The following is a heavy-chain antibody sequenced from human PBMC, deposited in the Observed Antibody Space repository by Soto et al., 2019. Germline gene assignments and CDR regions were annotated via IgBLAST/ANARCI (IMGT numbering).Heavy chain of an antibody. CDR2: IIPISGTA. D-gene: IGHD2-2*01. CDR3: ARLQGSSTSLEIYYYYYYGMDV. J-gene: IGHJ6*02. Sequence: QVQLVQSGAEVKKPGSSVKVSCKASGGTFSSYAISWVRQAPGQGLEWMGGIIPISGTANYAPKFQGRVTIPADESTSTAYMELSSLRSEATAVYYCARLQGSSTSLEIYYYYYYGMDVWGQGTTVTVSS. CDR1: GGTFSSYA. V-gene: IGHV1-69*01.